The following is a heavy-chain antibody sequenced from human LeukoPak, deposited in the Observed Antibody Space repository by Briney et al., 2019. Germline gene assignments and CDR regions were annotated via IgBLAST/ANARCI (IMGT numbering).Heavy chain of an antibody. CDR2: IKEDGSKK. D-gene: IGHD3-22*01. CDR1: GITFSSYW. J-gene: IGHJ4*02. V-gene: IGHV3-7*05. Sequence: PGGSLRPPCAASGITFSSYWISWVRQAPGKGLEWGANIKEDGSKKYYVDSVKGRFTISRDNAKNSLYLQMNSLRAEDTAVYYCARDDRSGYYPNWGQGTLVVVSS. CDR3: ARDDRSGYYPN.